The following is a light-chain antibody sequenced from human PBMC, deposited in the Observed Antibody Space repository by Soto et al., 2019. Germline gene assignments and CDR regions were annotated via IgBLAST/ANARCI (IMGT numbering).Light chain of an antibody. Sequence: EIVLTQSPATLSLSPGERLTLSCRASQSVSSYLAWYQQKPGQAPRLLIYDASNRAAGVPARFSGSGSETDFTLTISSLEPEDLAVYYCKQRSNWPLTFGGGTKGDIK. CDR2: DAS. V-gene: IGKV3-11*01. J-gene: IGKJ4*01. CDR3: KQRSNWPLT. CDR1: QSVSSY.